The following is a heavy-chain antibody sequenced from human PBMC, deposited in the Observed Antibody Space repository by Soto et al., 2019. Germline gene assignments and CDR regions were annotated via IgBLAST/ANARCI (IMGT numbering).Heavy chain of an antibody. D-gene: IGHD7-27*01. V-gene: IGHV1-69*13. J-gene: IGHJ4*02. Sequence: ASVTVSCKASGGTFSSYAISWVRQAPGQGLEGMGGIITIFGTANYAQKFQGRFTITADESKSTAYMELNSLRSEDTAVYYCARGSAGDDSFDYWGQGTLVTVSS. CDR2: IITIFGTA. CDR1: GGTFSSYA. CDR3: ARGSAGDDSFDY.